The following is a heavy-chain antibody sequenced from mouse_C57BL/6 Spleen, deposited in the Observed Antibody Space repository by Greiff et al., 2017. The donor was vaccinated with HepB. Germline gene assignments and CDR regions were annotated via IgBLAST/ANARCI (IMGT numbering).Heavy chain of an antibody. V-gene: IGHV5-4*03. D-gene: IGHD1-1*01. Sequence: DVKLVESGGGLVKPGGSLKLSCAASGFTFSSYAMSWVRQTPEKRLEWVATISDGGSYTYYPDNVKGRFTISRDNAKNNLYLQMSHLKSEDTAMYYCARGGLRWYFDVWGTGTTVTVSS. CDR3: ARGGLRWYFDV. CDR1: GFTFSSYA. J-gene: IGHJ1*03. CDR2: ISDGGSYT.